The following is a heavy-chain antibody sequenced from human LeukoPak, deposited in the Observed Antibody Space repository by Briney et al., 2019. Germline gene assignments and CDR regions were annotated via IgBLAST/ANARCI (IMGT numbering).Heavy chain of an antibody. CDR3: ARAVGATTHPFDY. J-gene: IGHJ4*02. CDR1: GFTFSSYS. Sequence: GGSLRLSCAASGFTFSSYSMNWVRQAPGKGLEWVSSISSSSSYIYYADSVKGRFTISRDNAKNSLYLQMNSLRAEETAGYYCARAVGATTHPFDYWGQGTLVTVAS. D-gene: IGHD1-26*01. V-gene: IGHV3-21*01. CDR2: ISSSSSYI.